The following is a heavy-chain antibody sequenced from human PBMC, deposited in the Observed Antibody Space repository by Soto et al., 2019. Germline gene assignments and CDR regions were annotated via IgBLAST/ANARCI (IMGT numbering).Heavy chain of an antibody. CDR2: IIPIFGTA. Sequence: SVKVSCKASGGTFSSYAISWVRQAPGQGLEWMGGIIPIFGTANYAQKFQGRVTITADESTSTAYMELSSLRSEDTAVYYCASPPTYYYDSSGYYYAHYGMYVWGQGTTVTVSS. CDR3: ASPPTYYYDSSGYYYAHYGMYV. CDR1: GGTFSSYA. V-gene: IGHV1-69*13. J-gene: IGHJ6*02. D-gene: IGHD3-22*01.